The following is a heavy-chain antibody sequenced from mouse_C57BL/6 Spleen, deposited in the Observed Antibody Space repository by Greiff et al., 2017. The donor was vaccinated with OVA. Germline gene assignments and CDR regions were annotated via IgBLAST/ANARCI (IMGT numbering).Heavy chain of an antibody. D-gene: IGHD2-4*01. CDR2: IYPGSGST. CDR1: GYTFTSYW. Sequence: QVQLQQPGAELVKPGASVKMSCKASGYTFTSYWITWVKQRPGQGLEWIGDIYPGSGSTNYNEKFKSKATLTVDSSSSTAYMQISSLTSEDTAVFCCANEGAYCDCGETLDYWGQGTSVTVSS. V-gene: IGHV1-55*01. CDR3: ANEGAYCDCGETLDY. J-gene: IGHJ4*01.